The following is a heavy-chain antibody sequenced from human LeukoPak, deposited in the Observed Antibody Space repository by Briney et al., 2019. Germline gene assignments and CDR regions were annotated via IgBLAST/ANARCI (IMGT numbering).Heavy chain of an antibody. CDR3: AKDGVVYDSRSYYFDS. V-gene: IGHV3-23*01. Sequence: PGGSLRLSCAASGFTFSSYAMSWVRQAPGKGLEWVSAISGSGGSTYYADSVKGRFTISRDNSKNTLYLLMNSLTTEDTAVYYCAKDGVVYDSRSYYFDSWGQGTLVTVSS. CDR1: GFTFSSYA. D-gene: IGHD3-10*01. J-gene: IGHJ4*02. CDR2: ISGSGGST.